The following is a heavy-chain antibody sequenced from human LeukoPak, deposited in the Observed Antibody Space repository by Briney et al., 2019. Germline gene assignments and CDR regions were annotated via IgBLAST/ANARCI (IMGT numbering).Heavy chain of an antibody. Sequence: SETLSLTCTVSGGSISIYYWSWIRQPPGKGLEWIGYIYNSGSTYYNPSLKSRVTISVDTSKNQFSLKLSSVTAADTAVYYCASRHTVTSDYWGQGTLVTVSS. J-gene: IGHJ4*02. CDR1: GGSISIYY. D-gene: IGHD4-17*01. CDR2: IYNSGST. CDR3: ASRHTVTSDY. V-gene: IGHV4-4*08.